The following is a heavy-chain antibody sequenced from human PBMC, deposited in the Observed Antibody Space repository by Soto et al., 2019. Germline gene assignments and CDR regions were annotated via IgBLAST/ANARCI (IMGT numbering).Heavy chain of an antibody. J-gene: IGHJ4*02. D-gene: IGHD2-2*01. V-gene: IGHV3-33*01. CDR2: IWYDGSNK. CDR1: GFTFSSYG. CDR3: ARDLRGYCSSTSCFSFDY. Sequence: QVQLVESGGGVVQPGRSLRLSCAASGFTFSSYGMHWVRQAPGKGLEWVAVIWYDGSNKYYADSVKGRFTISRDSSKNTLYLQMNSLRAEDTAVYYCARDLRGYCSSTSCFSFDYWGQGTLVTVSS.